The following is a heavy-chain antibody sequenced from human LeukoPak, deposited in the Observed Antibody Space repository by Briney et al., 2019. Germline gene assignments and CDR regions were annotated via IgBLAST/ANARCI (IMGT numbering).Heavy chain of an antibody. V-gene: IGHV4/OR15-8*01. J-gene: IGHJ6*02. Sequence: PSETLSLTCDVSGDSISSSNWWNWVRQPPGKGLEWIGGIYHSGSTNYNPSLKSRVTMSVDKSKNQFSLKLSSVTAADTAVYYCARAAGRRYCSGGSCYGYYYGMDVWGQGTTVTVSS. D-gene: IGHD2-15*01. CDR3: ARAAGRRYCSGGSCYGYYYGMDV. CDR2: IYHSGST. CDR1: GDSISSSNW.